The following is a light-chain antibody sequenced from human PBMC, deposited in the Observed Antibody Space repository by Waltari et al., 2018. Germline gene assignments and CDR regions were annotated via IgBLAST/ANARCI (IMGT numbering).Light chain of an antibody. CDR3: SSYAGNHVV. J-gene: IGLJ2*01. Sequence: QSALTQPPPASGSPGQSVTISCTGTRRDVGGYTFVSCYQQHPGKAPKFMIYEVSKRPSGVPDRFSGSKSGNTASLTVSGLQPEDEADYYCSSYAGNHVVFGGGTKLTVL. CDR1: RRDVGGYTF. CDR2: EVS. V-gene: IGLV2-8*01.